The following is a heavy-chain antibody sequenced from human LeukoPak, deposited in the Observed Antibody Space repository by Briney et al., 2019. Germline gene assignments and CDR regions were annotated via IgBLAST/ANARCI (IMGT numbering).Heavy chain of an antibody. CDR2: INHSGST. D-gene: IGHD6-19*01. Sequence: SETLSLTCAVYGGSFSGYYWSWIRQPPGKGLEWIGEINHSGSTNYNPSLKSRVTISVDTSKNQFSLKLSSVTAADTAVYYCARVGRIAVAGFDYWGQGTLVTVSS. CDR1: GGSFSGYY. J-gene: IGHJ4*02. V-gene: IGHV4-34*01. CDR3: ARVGRIAVAGFDY.